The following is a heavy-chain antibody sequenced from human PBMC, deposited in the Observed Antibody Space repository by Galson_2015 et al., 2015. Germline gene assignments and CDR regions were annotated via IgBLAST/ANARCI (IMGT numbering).Heavy chain of an antibody. CDR2: ISTGGTTT. J-gene: IGHJ4*02. V-gene: IGHV3-48*03. D-gene: IGHD4-17*01. CDR1: GFTFYSYE. CDR3: ARVFATVITGSLLDY. Sequence: SLRLSCAASGFTFYSYEMSWVRQAPGKGLEWVSFISTGGTTTYYADSVKGRFTISRDNATNSVYLQMNSLRAEDTAVYYCARVFATVITGSLLDYWGQGTLVTVSS.